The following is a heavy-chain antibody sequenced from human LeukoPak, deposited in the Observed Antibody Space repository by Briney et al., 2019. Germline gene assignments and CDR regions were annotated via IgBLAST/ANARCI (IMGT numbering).Heavy chain of an antibody. Sequence: XXLSCAASGFTFSSYGMHWVRQAPGKGLEWVAVIWYDGSNKYYADSVKGRFTISRDNSKNTLYLQMNSLRAEDTAVYYCARGLLWFGELSPTLDYWGQGTLVTVSS. CDR3: ARGLLWFGELSPTLDY. CDR2: IWYDGSNK. V-gene: IGHV3-33*01. D-gene: IGHD3-10*01. CDR1: GFTFSSYG. J-gene: IGHJ4*02.